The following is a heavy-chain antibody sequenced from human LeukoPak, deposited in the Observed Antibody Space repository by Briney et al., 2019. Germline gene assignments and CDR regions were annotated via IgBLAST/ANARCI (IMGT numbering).Heavy chain of an antibody. Sequence: GGSLRLSCAASGFTFSSYSMNWVRQAPGKGLEWVSSISSSSSYIYYADSVKGRFTISRDNAKNSLYLQMNSLRAEDTAVYYCAREIRGYCSGGSCSDAFDIWGQGTMVTVSS. D-gene: IGHD2-15*01. CDR3: AREIRGYCSGGSCSDAFDI. CDR1: GFTFSSYS. CDR2: ISSSSSYI. J-gene: IGHJ3*02. V-gene: IGHV3-21*01.